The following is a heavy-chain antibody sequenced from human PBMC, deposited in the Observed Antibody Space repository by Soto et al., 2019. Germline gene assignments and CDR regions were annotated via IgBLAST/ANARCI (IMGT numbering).Heavy chain of an antibody. D-gene: IGHD6-19*01. CDR3: ARGGGNSDWYSAFDI. Sequence: EVQLVESGGGLVQHGGSLRLSCAATGFTFSTYWVHWVRQAPGKGLVWVSRINSDGSTTNYADSVKGRFTISRDNAKNTLYLQMNSLRAEDTAVYYCARGGGNSDWYSAFDIWGQGTMVTVSS. J-gene: IGHJ3*02. CDR1: GFTFSTYW. CDR2: INSDGSTT. V-gene: IGHV3-74*01.